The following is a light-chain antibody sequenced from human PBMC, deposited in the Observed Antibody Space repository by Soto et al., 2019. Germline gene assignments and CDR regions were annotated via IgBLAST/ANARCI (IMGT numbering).Light chain of an antibody. CDR1: QSVSSY. Sequence: EIVLTPSPATLSLSPGAKATLSCRASQSVSSYLAWYQQKPGQAPRLLFYDASNRATGIPARFSGSGSGTDFTLTISSLEPEDFAVYYCQQRSNWPWTFGQGTKVDIK. CDR2: DAS. CDR3: QQRSNWPWT. J-gene: IGKJ1*01. V-gene: IGKV3-11*01.